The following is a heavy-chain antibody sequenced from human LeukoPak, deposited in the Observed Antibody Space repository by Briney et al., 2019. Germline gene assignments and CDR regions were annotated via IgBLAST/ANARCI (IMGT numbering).Heavy chain of an antibody. D-gene: IGHD6-19*01. Sequence: ASVKVSCKASGYTFTSYYMHWVRQAPGQGLEWMGIINPSGGSTSYAQKFQGRVTMTRDTSTSTVYMELSSLRSEDTAVYYCARGGYSGGWYKYVGYYYYYGMDVWGQGTTVTVSS. V-gene: IGHV1-46*01. CDR1: GYTFTSYY. J-gene: IGHJ6*02. CDR2: INPSGGST. CDR3: ARGGYSGGWYKYVGYYYYYGMDV.